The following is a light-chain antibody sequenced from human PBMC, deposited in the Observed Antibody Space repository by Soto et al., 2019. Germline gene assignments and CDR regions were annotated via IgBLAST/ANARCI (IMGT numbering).Light chain of an antibody. J-gene: IGLJ1*01. CDR1: NSGVGGYNS. CDR3: SSHTSSSTSYV. V-gene: IGLV2-14*01. CDR2: DVS. Sequence: QSAPTRPASIPGSPGQLTTFACTGSNSGVGGYNSVSWYQQHPGKAPKLMIYDVSNRPSGDSNRFSGSKSGNTASLTISGLQAEDEADYYCSSHTSSSTSYVFGTGTKVTVL.